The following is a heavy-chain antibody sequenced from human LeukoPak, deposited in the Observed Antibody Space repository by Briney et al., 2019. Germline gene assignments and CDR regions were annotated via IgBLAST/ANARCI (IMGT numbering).Heavy chain of an antibody. CDR3: ARAKVDLYSSSWYRSYYFDY. J-gene: IGHJ4*02. V-gene: IGHV4-59*01. D-gene: IGHD6-13*01. Sequence: SETLSLTCTVSGGSISSYYWSWIRQPPGKGLEWIGYIYYSGSTNYNPSLKPGVTISVDTSKNQFSLKLSSVTAADTAVYYCARAKVDLYSSSWYRSYYFDYWGQGTLVTVSS. CDR2: IYYSGST. CDR1: GGSISSYY.